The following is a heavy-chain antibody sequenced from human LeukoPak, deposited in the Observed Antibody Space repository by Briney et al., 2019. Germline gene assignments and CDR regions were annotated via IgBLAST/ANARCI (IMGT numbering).Heavy chain of an antibody. Sequence: GGSLRLSCAASGFTFDEYDLSWVRQVPGKGLEWVSDINWNGGRTAYGDSVKGRFTITRDNSKNTLYLQMNSLRLEDMALYYCAKPSGSGVDYWGRGTRVTVSS. V-gene: IGHV3-20*04. CDR2: INWNGGRT. CDR3: AKPSGSGVDY. J-gene: IGHJ4*02. D-gene: IGHD1-26*01. CDR1: GFTFDEYD.